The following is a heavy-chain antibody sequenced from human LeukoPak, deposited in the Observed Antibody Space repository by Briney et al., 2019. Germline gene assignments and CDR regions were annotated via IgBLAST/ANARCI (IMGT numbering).Heavy chain of an antibody. CDR1: GGTFSSYA. CDR2: IIPIFGTA. D-gene: IGHD2-15*01. J-gene: IGHJ6*02. CDR3: ARPLLSVAATNYYYGMDV. Sequence: SVKVSCKASGGTFSSYAISWVRQAPGQGLEWMGGIIPIFGTANYAQKFQGRVTITADESTSTAYMELSSLRSEDTAVYYCARPLLSVAATNYYYGMDVWGQGTTVTVSS. V-gene: IGHV1-69*01.